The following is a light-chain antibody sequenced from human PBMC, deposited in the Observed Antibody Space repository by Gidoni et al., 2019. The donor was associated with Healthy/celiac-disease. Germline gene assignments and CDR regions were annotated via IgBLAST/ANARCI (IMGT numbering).Light chain of an antibody. CDR2: SAS. CDR3: QQSYSTPPT. Sequence: DVQITQSPSSLSASVGDRVTIPCRASQSISSYLNWYQQKPGKAPKILIYSASSLQSGVPSRFSGGGSCTDFTLTISSRQPEDVATVYCQQSYSTPPTFGQGTKLEIK. V-gene: IGKV1-39*01. J-gene: IGKJ2*01. CDR1: QSISSY.